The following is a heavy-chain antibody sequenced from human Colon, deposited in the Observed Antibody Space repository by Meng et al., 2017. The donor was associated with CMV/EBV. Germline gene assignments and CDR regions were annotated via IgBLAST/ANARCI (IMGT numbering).Heavy chain of an antibody. Sequence: CAASGFTFSTYSINWVRQAPGTGLEWVSSISSSGGYIYYADSVKGRFTISRDNAKNSAYLQMNRMRAEDTAVYHCVGQATANDAFDIWGQGTLVTVSS. V-gene: IGHV3-21*01. CDR1: GFTFSTYS. CDR3: VGQATANDAFDI. D-gene: IGHD1-26*01. CDR2: ISSSGGYI. J-gene: IGHJ3*02.